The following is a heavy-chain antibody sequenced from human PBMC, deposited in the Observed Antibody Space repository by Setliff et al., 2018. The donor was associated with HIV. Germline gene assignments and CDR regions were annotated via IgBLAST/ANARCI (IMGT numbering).Heavy chain of an antibody. CDR3: ARSTPYGDYAAEYFQH. V-gene: IGHV4-59*01. Sequence: PSETLSLTCTVSGGSISSYYWSWIRQPPGRGLEWIGYIYYTGSTNYNPSLKSRVTISVDTSKNQFSLKLSSVTAADTAVYYCARSTPYGDYAAEYFQHWGQGTLVTVSS. CDR1: GGSISSYY. D-gene: IGHD4-17*01. J-gene: IGHJ1*01. CDR2: IYYTGST.